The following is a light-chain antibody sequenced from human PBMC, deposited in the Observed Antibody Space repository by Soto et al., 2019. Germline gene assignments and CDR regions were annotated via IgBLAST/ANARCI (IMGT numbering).Light chain of an antibody. V-gene: IGLV2-14*01. Sequence: QSALTQPASVSGSPGQSITISCTGTSSDVGNYNYVSWYQQHPDKAPKLMIYDVSNRPPGVSNRFSGSKSGNTASLTISGLQAEDEADYYCSSYTTSSTFVLGGGTKVTVL. CDR3: SSYTTSSTFV. J-gene: IGLJ2*01. CDR1: SSDVGNYNY. CDR2: DVS.